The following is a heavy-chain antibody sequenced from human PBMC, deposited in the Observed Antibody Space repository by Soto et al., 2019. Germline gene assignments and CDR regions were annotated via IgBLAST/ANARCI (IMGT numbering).Heavy chain of an antibody. V-gene: IGHV3-30-3*01. J-gene: IGHJ4*02. D-gene: IGHD6-13*01. CDR2: ISYDGSNK. CDR1: GFTFSSYA. Sequence: LRLSCAASGFTFSSYAMHWVRQAPGKGLEWVAVISYDGSNKYYADSVKGRFTISRDNSKNTLYLQMNSLRAEDTAVYYCARDYIAAAGTHFDYWGQGTLVTVSS. CDR3: ARDYIAAAGTHFDY.